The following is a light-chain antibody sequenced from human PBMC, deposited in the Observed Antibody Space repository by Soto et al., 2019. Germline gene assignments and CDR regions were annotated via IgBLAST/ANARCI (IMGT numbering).Light chain of an antibody. V-gene: IGKV1-5*01. Sequence: DIQMTQSPSTLSASVGDRVTITCRASQSISIWLAWYQQKPGKAPKLLIYDASSLKSGVPSRFSGSGSGTEFTLTISNLQPDDFATYFCQQYNSYSATFGQGTKVEIK. CDR1: QSISIW. CDR2: DAS. J-gene: IGKJ1*01. CDR3: QQYNSYSAT.